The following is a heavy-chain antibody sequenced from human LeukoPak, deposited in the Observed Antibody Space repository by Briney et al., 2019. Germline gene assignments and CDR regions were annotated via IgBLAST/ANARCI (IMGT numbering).Heavy chain of an antibody. CDR1: GFTCSTYN. Sequence: PGGSLRLSCAASGFTCSTYNMNWVRQAPGKGLEWVSCISSSSSYIYYADSVKGRFTISRDNAKNSLYLQMNSLRAEDTAVYYCARLSYGRVVDAFDMWGQGTMVTVSS. CDR3: ARLSYGRVVDAFDM. CDR2: ISSSSSYI. J-gene: IGHJ3*02. D-gene: IGHD3-10*01. V-gene: IGHV3-21*01.